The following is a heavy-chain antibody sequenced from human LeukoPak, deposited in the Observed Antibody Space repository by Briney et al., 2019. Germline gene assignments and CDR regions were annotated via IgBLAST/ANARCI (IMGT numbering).Heavy chain of an antibody. CDR2: FHQSVST. CDR3: ACHSGWSGPSE. Sequence: RASETLSLTCAVSGDSISSDKWWSWVRQPPGKGLEYIGEFHQSVSTNYNPSLKSRLTISVDKSKNQFSPKLSSVTAADTAVYYCACHSGWSGPSEWGQGTLVTVSS. J-gene: IGHJ4*02. D-gene: IGHD6-19*01. V-gene: IGHV4-4*02. CDR1: GDSISSDKW.